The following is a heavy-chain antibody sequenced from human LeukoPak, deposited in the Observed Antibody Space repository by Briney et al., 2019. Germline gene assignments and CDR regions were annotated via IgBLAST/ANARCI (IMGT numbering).Heavy chain of an antibody. CDR3: ARPTKGTAAQGYDY. V-gene: IGHV4-39*01. J-gene: IGHJ4*02. D-gene: IGHD6-6*01. CDR1: GVHLNSSPYY. Sequence: SETLSLPYTVSGVHLNSSPYYWRGLRHPPGRAPEWIGSIYYSGSTYYNPSLKRLLTISVDTSKNQFSLRVISVTAADTAIYYCARPTKGTAAQGYDYWGQGILVTVAS. CDR2: IYYSGST.